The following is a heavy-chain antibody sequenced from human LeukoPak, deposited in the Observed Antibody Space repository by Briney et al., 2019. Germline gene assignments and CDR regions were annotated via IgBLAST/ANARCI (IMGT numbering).Heavy chain of an antibody. CDR2: INHSGST. Sequence: SETLSLTCAVYGGSFSGYYWSWIRQPPGKGLEWIGEINHSGSTNNNPSLKSRVTISVDTSKNQFSLKLSSVTAADTAVYYCARGWGSSWPEPGYWGQGTLVTVSS. J-gene: IGHJ4*02. CDR1: GGSFSGYY. D-gene: IGHD6-13*01. CDR3: ARGWGSSWPEPGY. V-gene: IGHV4-34*01.